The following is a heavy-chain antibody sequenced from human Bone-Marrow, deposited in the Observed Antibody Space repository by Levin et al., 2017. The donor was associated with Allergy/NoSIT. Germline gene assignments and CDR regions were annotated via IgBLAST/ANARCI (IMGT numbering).Heavy chain of an antibody. V-gene: IGHV4-59*01. CDR3: ARSVAGEFDY. CDR2: IFYSGST. Sequence: SETLSLTCTVSGGSIRGYYWSWVRQPPGKGLEWVGHIFYSGSTNYNPPLKSRVTISINTSKNQFSLNLTSVTAADTAFYYCARSVAGEFDYWGQGTLVTVSS. CDR1: GGSIRGYY. D-gene: IGHD3-10*01. J-gene: IGHJ4*02.